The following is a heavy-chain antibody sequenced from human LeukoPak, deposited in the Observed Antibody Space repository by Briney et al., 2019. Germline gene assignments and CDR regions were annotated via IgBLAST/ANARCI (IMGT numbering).Heavy chain of an antibody. CDR3: ARDLGYFDY. J-gene: IGHJ4*02. D-gene: IGHD2-15*01. V-gene: IGHV3-33*01. CDR2: IWYDGSNK. CDR1: GFTFSSYG. Sequence: PGGSLRLPCAASGFTFSSYGMHWVRHAPGKGLEWVAVIWYDGSNKYYADSVKGRFTISRDNSKNTLYLQMNSLRAEDTAVYYCARDLGYFDYWGQGTLVTVSS.